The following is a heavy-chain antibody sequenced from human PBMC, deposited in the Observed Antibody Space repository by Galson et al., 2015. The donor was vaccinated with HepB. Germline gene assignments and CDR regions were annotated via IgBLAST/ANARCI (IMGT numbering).Heavy chain of an antibody. CDR3: AHIRCSGGSCYFDY. CDR1: GFSLSTSGVG. J-gene: IGHJ4*02. CDR2: IYWDDDK. Sequence: PALVKPTQTLTLTCTFSGFSLSTSGVGVGWIRQPPGKALEWLALIYWDDDKRYSPSLKSRLTITKDTSKNQVVLTMTNMDPVDTATYYCAHIRCSGGSCYFDYWGQGTLVTVSS. D-gene: IGHD2-15*01. V-gene: IGHV2-5*02.